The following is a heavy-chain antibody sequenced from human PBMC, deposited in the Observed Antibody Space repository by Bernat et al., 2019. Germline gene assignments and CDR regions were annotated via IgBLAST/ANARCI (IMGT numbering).Heavy chain of an antibody. V-gene: IGHV1-18*01. CDR3: ARDRRSSSWYFYYYGMDV. CDR2: ISAYNGNT. Sequence: WVRQAPGQGLEWMGWISAYNGNTNYAQKLQGRVTMTTDTSTSTAYMELRSLRSDDTAVYYCARDRRSSSWYFYYYGMDVWGQGTTVTVSS. D-gene: IGHD6-13*01. J-gene: IGHJ6*02.